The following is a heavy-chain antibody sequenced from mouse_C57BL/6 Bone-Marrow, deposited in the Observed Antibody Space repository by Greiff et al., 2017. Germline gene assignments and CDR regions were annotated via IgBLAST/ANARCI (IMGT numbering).Heavy chain of an antibody. CDR3: AREGYWRFAY. V-gene: IGHV1-81*01. J-gene: IGHJ3*01. Sequence: QVQLQQSGAELARPGASVKMSCKASGYTFTSYGISWVKQRPGQGLEWIGEIYPRSGNTYYNEKFKGKATLTADKSSSTAYMELRSLTSEDSAVYFCAREGYWRFAYWGQGTLVTVSA. CDR1: GYTFTSYG. CDR2: IYPRSGNT. D-gene: IGHD2-3*01.